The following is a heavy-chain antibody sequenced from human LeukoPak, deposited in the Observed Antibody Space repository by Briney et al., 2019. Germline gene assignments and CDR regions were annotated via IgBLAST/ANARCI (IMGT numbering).Heavy chain of an antibody. CDR1: GGSISYY. Sequence: SETLSLTCTVSGGSISYYWGWIRQPPGKGLEWIGTIYYSGTTYCNPSLKSRVSISVDTSKNQFSLKLRSVTAADTAVYYCARLVGAATDPFDYWGQGTLVNVSS. J-gene: IGHJ4*02. CDR3: ARLVGAATDPFDY. D-gene: IGHD1-26*01. CDR2: IYYSGTT. V-gene: IGHV4-39*01.